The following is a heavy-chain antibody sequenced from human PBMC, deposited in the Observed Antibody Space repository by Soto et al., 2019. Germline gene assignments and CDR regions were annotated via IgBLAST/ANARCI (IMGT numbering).Heavy chain of an antibody. V-gene: IGHV3-23*01. Sequence: HPGGSLRLSCSASVFTCSSYAMSWFRQAPGKGLEWVSAISGSGGSTYYADSVKGRFTISRDNSKNTLYLQMNSLRAEDTAVYYCAKDAGPSERFSDYWGQGTLVTVSS. J-gene: IGHJ4*02. CDR2: ISGSGGST. CDR3: AKDAGPSERFSDY. D-gene: IGHD2-2*01. CDR1: VFTCSSYA.